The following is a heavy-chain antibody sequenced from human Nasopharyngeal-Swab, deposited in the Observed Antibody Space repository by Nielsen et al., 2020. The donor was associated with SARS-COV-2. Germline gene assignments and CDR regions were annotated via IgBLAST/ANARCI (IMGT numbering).Heavy chain of an antibody. Sequence: WIRQPPGKGLEWIGEINHSGSTNYNPSLKSRLTISVDTSKNQFSLKLNSVTAADTAVYYCASQIAARFDYWGQGTLVTVSS. CDR3: ASQIAARFDY. CDR2: INHSGST. V-gene: IGHV4-34*01. J-gene: IGHJ4*02. D-gene: IGHD6-6*01.